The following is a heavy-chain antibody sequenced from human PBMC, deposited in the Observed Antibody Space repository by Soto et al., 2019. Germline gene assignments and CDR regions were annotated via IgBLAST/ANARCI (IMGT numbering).Heavy chain of an antibody. CDR3: ARSRLWFGHLISYMDV. Sequence: ASVKVSCKASGYTFTSYVISWVRQAPGQGLEWMGWISAYNGNTNYAQKLQGRVTMTTDTSTSTAYMELRSLRSDDTAVYYCARSRLWFGHLISYMDVWGKGTTVTVSS. CDR1: GYTFTSYV. J-gene: IGHJ6*03. V-gene: IGHV1-18*01. D-gene: IGHD3-10*01. CDR2: ISAYNGNT.